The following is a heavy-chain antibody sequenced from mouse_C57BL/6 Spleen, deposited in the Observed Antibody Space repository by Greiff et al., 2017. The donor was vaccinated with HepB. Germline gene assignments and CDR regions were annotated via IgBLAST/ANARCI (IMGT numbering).Heavy chain of an antibody. CDR2: IDPSDSET. D-gene: IGHD2-4*01. CDR1: GYTFTSYW. J-gene: IGHJ2*01. Sequence: QVQLQQPGAELVRPGSSVKLSCKASGYTFTSYWMHWVKQRPIQGLEWIGNIDPSDSETHYNQKFKDKATLTVDKSSSTAYMQLSSLTSEDSAVYYCARTIYYDYDGYYFDYWGQGTTLTVSS. V-gene: IGHV1-52*01. CDR3: ARTIYYDYDGYYFDY.